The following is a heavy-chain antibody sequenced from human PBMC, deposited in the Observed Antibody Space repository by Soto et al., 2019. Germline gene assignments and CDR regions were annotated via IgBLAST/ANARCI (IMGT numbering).Heavy chain of an antibody. CDR2: IYYSGST. D-gene: IGHD3-10*01. V-gene: IGHV4-31*03. J-gene: IGHJ4*02. CDR1: GGSISSGGYY. CDR3: ARADMVRDTLFDY. Sequence: SETLSLTCTVSGGSISSGGYYWSWIRQHPGKGLEWIGYIYYSGSTYYNPSLKSRVTISVDTSKNQFSLKLSSVTAADTAVYYCARADMVRDTLFDYWGQGTLVTVSS.